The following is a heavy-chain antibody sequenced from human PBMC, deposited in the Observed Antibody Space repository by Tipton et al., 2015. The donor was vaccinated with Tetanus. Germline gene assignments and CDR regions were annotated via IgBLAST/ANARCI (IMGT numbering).Heavy chain of an antibody. Sequence: SLRLSCAASGFTFSSYAMSWVRQAPGKGLEWVSAISGSGGSTYYADSVKGRFTISRDNSKNTLYLQMNSLRAEDTAVYYCAYRDYGDRLPNFDYWGQGTLVTVSS. V-gene: IGHV3-23*01. CDR1: GFTFSSYA. D-gene: IGHD4-17*01. CDR2: ISGSGGST. J-gene: IGHJ4*02. CDR3: AYRDYGDRLPNFDY.